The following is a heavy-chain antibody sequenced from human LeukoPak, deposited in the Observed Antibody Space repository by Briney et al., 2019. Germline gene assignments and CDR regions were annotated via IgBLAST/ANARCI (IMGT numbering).Heavy chain of an antibody. V-gene: IGHV3-33*06. CDR1: GFRFSSYG. J-gene: IGHJ4*02. CDR2: MWFDGSTK. Sequence: QPGRSLRLSCAASGFRFSSYGMHWVRQAPGKGLEWVAVMWFDGSTKYYADSVKGRFSISRDNSKNTLYLQMNSLRAEDTAVYYCAKDRIAARGEFDYWGQGTLVTVSS. D-gene: IGHD6-13*01. CDR3: AKDRIAARGEFDY.